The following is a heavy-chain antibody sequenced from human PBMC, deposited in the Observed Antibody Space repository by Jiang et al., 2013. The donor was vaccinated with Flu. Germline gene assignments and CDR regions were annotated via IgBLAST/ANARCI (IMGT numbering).Heavy chain of an antibody. V-gene: IGHV3-23*01. J-gene: IGHJ4*02. Sequence: SRDNSKNTLYLQMNSLRAEDTAVYYCAKAPRGTTEDYWGQGTLVTVSS. D-gene: IGHD4-17*01. CDR3: AKAPRGTTEDY.